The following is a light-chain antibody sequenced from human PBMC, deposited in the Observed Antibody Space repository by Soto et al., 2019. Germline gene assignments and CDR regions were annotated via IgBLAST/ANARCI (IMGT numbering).Light chain of an antibody. CDR2: DVS. V-gene: IGLV2-11*01. Sequence: QSVLTQPRSVSESPGQSVTISCTGTSSDVGGYNYVSWYQQHAGKAPKLMVYDVSKRPSGVPDRFSGSKSGNTASLTISGLQAEDEADYYCCSYAGSFTFAFGGGTKLTVL. CDR3: CSYAGSFTFA. J-gene: IGLJ2*01. CDR1: SSDVGGYNY.